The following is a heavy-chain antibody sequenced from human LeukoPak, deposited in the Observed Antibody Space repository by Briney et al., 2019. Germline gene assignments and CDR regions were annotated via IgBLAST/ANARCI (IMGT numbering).Heavy chain of an antibody. V-gene: IGHV4-34*01. CDR1: GGSFSGYY. D-gene: IGHD6-19*01. CDR2: INHSGST. J-gene: IGHJ4*02. Sequence: SETLSLTCAVYGGSFSGYYWSWIRQPPGKGLEWIGEINHSGSTNYNPSLKSRVTISVDTSKNQFSLKLSSVTAADTAVYYCARAIAVAGTSAENFDYWGQGTLVTVSS. CDR3: ARAIAVAGTSAENFDY.